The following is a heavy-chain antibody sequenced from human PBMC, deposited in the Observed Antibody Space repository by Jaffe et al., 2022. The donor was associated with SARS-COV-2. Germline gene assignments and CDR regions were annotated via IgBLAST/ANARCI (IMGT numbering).Heavy chain of an antibody. V-gene: IGHV3-64*01. CDR2: ISSNGGTT. Sequence: EVQLVESGGGLVQPGGSLRLSCAASGFSFSNYAMHWVRQAPGKGLEYVAAISSNGGTTYYSNSVKGRFIISRDNSKNTLYLQMGSLRAEDMALYYCARQTYYYGTSDVFGAFDIWGQGTMVTVSS. D-gene: IGHD3-22*01. CDR1: GFSFSNYA. J-gene: IGHJ3*02. CDR3: ARQTYYYGTSDVFGAFDI.